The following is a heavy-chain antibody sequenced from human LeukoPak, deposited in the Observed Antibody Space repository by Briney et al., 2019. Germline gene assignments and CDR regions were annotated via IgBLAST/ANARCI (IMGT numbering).Heavy chain of an antibody. D-gene: IGHD7-27*01. CDR3: ARGRNWGGYYYMDV. CDR1: GFTVSSNY. V-gene: IGHV3-53*01. CDR2: IYSGGST. J-gene: IGHJ6*03. Sequence: GGSLRLSCAASGFTVSSNYMSWVRQAPGKGLEWVSVIYSGGSTYYADSVKGRFTISRDNSKNTLYLQMNSLRAEDTAVYYCARGRNWGGYYYMDVWGKGTTVTVSS.